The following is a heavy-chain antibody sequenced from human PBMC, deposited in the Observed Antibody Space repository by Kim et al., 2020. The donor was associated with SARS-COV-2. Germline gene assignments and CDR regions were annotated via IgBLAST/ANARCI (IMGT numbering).Heavy chain of an antibody. J-gene: IGHJ4*02. D-gene: IGHD6-13*01. CDR2: ISTSSSYI. Sequence: GGSLRLSCAASGFTFSSFTMNWVRQAPGKGLEWVSSISTSSSYIYYADSVKGRFTISRDNAKNSLYLQMNSLRAEDTAVYYCARVQQVGLYYFDYWGQGTLVTVSS. V-gene: IGHV3-21*01. CDR3: ARVQQVGLYYFDY. CDR1: GFTFSSFT.